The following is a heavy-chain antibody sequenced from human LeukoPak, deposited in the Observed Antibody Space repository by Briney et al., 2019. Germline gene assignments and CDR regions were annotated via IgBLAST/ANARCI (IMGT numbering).Heavy chain of an antibody. D-gene: IGHD2-21*02. CDR2: ISYDGSNK. Sequence: GGSLRLSCAASGFTFSSYAMHWARQAPGKGLEWVAVISYDGSNKYYADSVKGRFTISRDNSKNTLYLQMDSLRAEDTAVYYCARGSDIVVVTATDDAFDIWGQGTMVTVSS. V-gene: IGHV3-30*04. CDR1: GFTFSSYA. CDR3: ARGSDIVVVTATDDAFDI. J-gene: IGHJ3*02.